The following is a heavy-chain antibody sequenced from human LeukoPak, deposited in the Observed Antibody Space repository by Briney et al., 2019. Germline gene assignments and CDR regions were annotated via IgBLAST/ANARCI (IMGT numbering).Heavy chain of an antibody. CDR1: GFTVSSNY. V-gene: IGHV3-53*01. D-gene: IGHD2-21*02. CDR3: ARGGGDNAFDI. J-gene: IGHJ3*02. CDR2: IYSGGGT. Sequence: GGSLRLSCAASGFTVSSNYMSWVRQAPEKGLEWVSVIYSGGGTYYADSVKGRFTISRDNSKNTLYLQMNSLRAEDTAVYYCARGGGDNAFDIWGQGTMVTVSS.